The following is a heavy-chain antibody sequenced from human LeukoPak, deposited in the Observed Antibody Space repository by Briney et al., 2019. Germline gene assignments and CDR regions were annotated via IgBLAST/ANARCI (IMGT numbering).Heavy chain of an antibody. Sequence: PGGSLRLSCAAPGFTFSSYGMHWVRQAPGKGLEWVAVIWYDGSNKYYADSVKGRFTISRDNSKNTLYLQMNNLRAEDTAVYYCAKDLTRLFEWDYWGQGTLVTVSS. CDR1: GFTFSSYG. CDR2: IWYDGSNK. CDR3: AKDLTRLFEWDY. D-gene: IGHD3-10*02. J-gene: IGHJ4*02. V-gene: IGHV3-33*06.